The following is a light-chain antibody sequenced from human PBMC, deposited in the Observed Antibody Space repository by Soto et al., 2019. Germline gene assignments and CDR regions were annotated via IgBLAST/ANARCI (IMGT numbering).Light chain of an antibody. Sequence: QSVLTQPPSASGTPGQRVSISCSGSSSNIGSNYVYWYQQLPGTAPKVLIYSVNQRPSGVPDRFFGSKSGTSASLAITGLRSEDEADYHCASWDDSLSGGVFGGGTKVTVL. CDR1: SSNIGSNY. J-gene: IGLJ3*02. V-gene: IGLV1-47*02. CDR2: SVN. CDR3: ASWDDSLSGGV.